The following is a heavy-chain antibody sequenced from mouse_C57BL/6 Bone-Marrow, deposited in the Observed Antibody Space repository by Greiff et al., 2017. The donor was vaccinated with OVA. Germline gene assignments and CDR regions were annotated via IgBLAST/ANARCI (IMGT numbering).Heavy chain of an antibody. V-gene: IGHV5-6*02. CDR2: ISPGGGYT. CDR3: ARYYYYGSSFFAY. D-gene: IGHD1-1*01. Sequence: DVKLVQSGGDLVKPGGSLKLSCAASGFTFSSYGMSWVSQTPVKGLEWVATISPGGGYTYYPDSVKGRFTLSRDNATNTLYLQLRSLKSEDTAMYYCARYYYYGSSFFAYWGQGTLVTVSA. J-gene: IGHJ3*01. CDR1: GFTFSSYG.